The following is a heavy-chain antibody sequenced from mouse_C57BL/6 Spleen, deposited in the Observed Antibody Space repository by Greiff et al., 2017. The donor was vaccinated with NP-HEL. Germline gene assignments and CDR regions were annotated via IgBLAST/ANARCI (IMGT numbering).Heavy chain of an antibody. V-gene: IGHV1-52*01. J-gene: IGHJ4*01. CDR3: AREGFYYGNYGGYAMDY. Sequence: QVQLQQPGAELVRPGSSVKLSCKASGYTFTSYWMHWVKQRPIQGLEWIGNIDPSDSETHYNQKFKDKATLTVDKSSSTAYMQLSSLTSEDSAVYYCAREGFYYGNYGGYAMDYWGQGTSVTVSS. D-gene: IGHD2-1*01. CDR1: GYTFTSYW. CDR2: IDPSDSET.